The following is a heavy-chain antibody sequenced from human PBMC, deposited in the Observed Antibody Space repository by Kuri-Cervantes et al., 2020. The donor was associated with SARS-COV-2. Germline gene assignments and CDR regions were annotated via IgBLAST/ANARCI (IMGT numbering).Heavy chain of an antibody. D-gene: IGHD3-3*01. CDR1: GFSFSDAW. CDR2: FKSKAAGGTT. V-gene: IGHV3-15*01. CDR3: TTAGQSITIFGVVTNMDV. J-gene: IGHJ6*03. Sequence: GGSLRLSCVASGFSFSDAWMSWVRQTPGKGLEWVGRFKSKAAGGTTVYAAPVQGRFTISRDDSRNTLYLQMNSLKTEDTAVYYCTTAGQSITIFGVVTNMDVWGKGTTVTVSS.